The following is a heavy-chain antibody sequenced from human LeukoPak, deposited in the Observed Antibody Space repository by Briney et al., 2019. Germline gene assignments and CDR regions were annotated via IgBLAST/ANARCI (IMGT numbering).Heavy chain of an antibody. J-gene: IGHJ6*02. CDR1: GYTFTSYG. Sequence: GASVKVSCKASGYTFTSYGISWVRQAPGQGLEWMGWISAYNGNTNYAQKLQGRVTMTTDTSTSTAYMELRSLRSDDTAVYYCARGLSGYSYGRYYYGMDVWGQGTTVTVSS. CDR3: ARGLSGYSYGRYYYGMDV. D-gene: IGHD5-18*01. CDR2: ISAYNGNT. V-gene: IGHV1-18*01.